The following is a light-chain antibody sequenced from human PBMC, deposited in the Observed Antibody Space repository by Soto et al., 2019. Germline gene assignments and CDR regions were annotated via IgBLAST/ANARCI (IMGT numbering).Light chain of an antibody. CDR3: QQRSHWPSFT. J-gene: IGKJ3*01. Sequence: ESVLTQSPATLSLSPGERVSLSCRASQSVGSYFAWYQQKPGQPPRLLIYDASKRAPGIPARFSGSGSGTDFTITISSLEPEDFAVYYCQQRSHWPSFTFGPGTTVDV. CDR2: DAS. V-gene: IGKV3-11*01. CDR1: QSVGSY.